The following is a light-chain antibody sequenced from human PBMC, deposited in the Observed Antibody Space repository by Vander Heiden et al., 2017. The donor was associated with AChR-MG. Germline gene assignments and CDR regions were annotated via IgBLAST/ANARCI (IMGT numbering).Light chain of an antibody. Sequence: DIQLTQSPSFLSASVGDRVTISCRASQGVSRYLAWYQQKPGKAPKLLIYAASTLQSGVPSRFSGSGYGTEFTLTISSRQPEDFATYFCQQLKSYPPVTFGHRSRVDIK. CDR1: QGVSRY. V-gene: IGKV1-9*01. CDR3: QQLKSYPPVT. CDR2: AAS. J-gene: IGKJ3*01.